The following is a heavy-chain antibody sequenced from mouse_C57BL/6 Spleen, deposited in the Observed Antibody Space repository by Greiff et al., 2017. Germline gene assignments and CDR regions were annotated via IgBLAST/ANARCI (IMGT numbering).Heavy chain of an antibody. D-gene: IGHD1-1*01. CDR3: ARRNYYGSSYEYFDV. CDR1: GYTFTSYW. CDR2: IDPSDSET. J-gene: IGHJ1*03. Sequence: VQLQQPGAELVRPGSSVKLSCKASGYTFTSYWMHWVKQRPIQGLEWIGNIDPSDSETHYNHKLKDKATLTVDKSSSTDYMQLSSLTSEDSAVYYCARRNYYGSSYEYFDVWGTGTTVTVSS. V-gene: IGHV1-52*01.